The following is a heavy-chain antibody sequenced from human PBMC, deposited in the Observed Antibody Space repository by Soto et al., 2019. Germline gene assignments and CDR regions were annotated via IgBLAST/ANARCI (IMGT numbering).Heavy chain of an antibody. Sequence: GGSLRLSCAASGFTVSSNYMSWVRQAPGKGLEWVSVIYSGGSTYYADSVKGRFTISRDNSKNTLYLQMNSLRAEDTAVYYCARVYCYDSRSDAFDIWGQGTMVTVSS. V-gene: IGHV3-53*01. J-gene: IGHJ3*02. CDR1: GFTVSSNY. D-gene: IGHD3-22*01. CDR2: IYSGGST. CDR3: ARVYCYDSRSDAFDI.